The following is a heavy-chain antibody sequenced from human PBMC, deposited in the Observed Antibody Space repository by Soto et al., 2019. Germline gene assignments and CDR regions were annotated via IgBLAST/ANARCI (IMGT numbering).Heavy chain of an antibody. CDR2: IYYSGNT. D-gene: IGHD4-4*01. CDR1: GGSIISGDYY. J-gene: IGHJ4*02. V-gene: IGHV4-61*08. CDR3: AKSAYSNSLVPYYEY. Sequence: SETLSLTCTVSGGSIISGDYYWSWIRQPPGKGLEWIGYIYYSGNTYYNPSLKSRVAISVDRPNNQFSLKVSSMTAADMALYYCAKSAYSNSLVPYYEYWGQGTQVTVSS.